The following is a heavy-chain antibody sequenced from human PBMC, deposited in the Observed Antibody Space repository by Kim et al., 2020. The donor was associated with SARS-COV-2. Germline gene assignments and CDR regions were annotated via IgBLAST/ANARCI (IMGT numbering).Heavy chain of an antibody. CDR2: ISYDGSNK. Sequence: GGSLRLSCAASGFTFSSYGMHWVRQAPGKGLEWVAVISYDGSNKYYADSVKGRFTISRDNSKNTLYLQMNSLRAEDTAVYYCAKDPTGSLYYDILSGYYPYWGQGTLVTVSS. CDR3: AKDPTGSLYYDILSGYYPY. V-gene: IGHV3-30*18. CDR1: GFTFSSYG. D-gene: IGHD3-9*01. J-gene: IGHJ4*02.